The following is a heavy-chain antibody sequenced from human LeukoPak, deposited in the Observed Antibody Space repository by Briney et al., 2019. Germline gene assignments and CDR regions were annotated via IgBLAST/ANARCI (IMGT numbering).Heavy chain of an antibody. V-gene: IGHV3-23*01. D-gene: IGHD5-12*01. Sequence: PGGSLRLSCAASGFTFSSYAMTSVRQAPGKGLEWVSGISGSGGSTYYADSVKGRFTISRDNSKTTLYLQMNSLRAEDTAVYYCAKDGYSGYAGPYYFDYWGQGTLVTVSS. CDR3: AKDGYSGYAGPYYFDY. CDR1: GFTFSSYA. J-gene: IGHJ4*02. CDR2: ISGSGGST.